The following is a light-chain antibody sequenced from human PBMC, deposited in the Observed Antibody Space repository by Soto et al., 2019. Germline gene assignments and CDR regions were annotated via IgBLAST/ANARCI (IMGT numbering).Light chain of an antibody. J-gene: IGKJ4*01. CDR3: QQYYRAPLA. Sequence: DIVMTQSPDSLAVPLGERATINCKSSQNVLYSSNNKNYLAWYHQKPGQPPKLLIYWASIRESGVPDRFSGSGSGTDFTLTIGSLQAEDVAVYYCQQYYRAPLAFGGGTKVEIK. V-gene: IGKV4-1*01. CDR2: WAS. CDR1: QNVLYSSNNKNY.